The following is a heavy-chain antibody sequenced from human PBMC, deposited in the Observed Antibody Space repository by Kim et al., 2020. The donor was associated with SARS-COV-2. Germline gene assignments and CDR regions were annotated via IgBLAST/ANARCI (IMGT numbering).Heavy chain of an antibody. D-gene: IGHD3-22*01. CDR3: ARHVSPPSYYDSSHAPRARVNWFDP. CDR1: GYSFTSYW. Sequence: GESLKISCKGSGYSFTSYWISWVRQMPGKGLEWMGRIDPSDSYTNYSPSFQGHVTISADKSISTAYLQWSSLKASDTAMYYCARHVSPPSYYDSSHAPRARVNWFDPWAREPWSPSPQ. V-gene: IGHV5-10-1*01. CDR2: IDPSDSYT. J-gene: IGHJ5*02.